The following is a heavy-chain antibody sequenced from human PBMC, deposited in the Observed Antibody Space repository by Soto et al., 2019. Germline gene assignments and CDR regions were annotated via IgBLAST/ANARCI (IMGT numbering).Heavy chain of an antibody. J-gene: IGHJ4*02. D-gene: IGHD1-1*01. CDR2: MNPNTGNS. V-gene: IGHV1-8*02. CDR3: ARRAETNGWNGFGADKYHFDF. Sequence: GASVKVSCKASGYMFTGYYIHWVRQATGQGLEWMGWMNPNTGNSGYAQKFQGRVTMTSDTSISTAHMELSSLRSEDTAVYYCARRAETNGWNGFGADKYHFDFWGQGTLVTVSS. CDR1: GYMFTGYY.